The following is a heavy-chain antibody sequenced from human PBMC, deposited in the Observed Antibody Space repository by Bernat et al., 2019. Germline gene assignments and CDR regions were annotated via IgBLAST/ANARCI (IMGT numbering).Heavy chain of an antibody. Sequence: QVQLVQSGAEVKKPGASVKVSCKASGYTFTSYYMHWVRQAPGQGLEWMGIINPSGGSTSYAQKFQGRVTMTRDTSTSTVYMELSSLRSEDTAVYYCARARGIRLEVNWCDPWGQGTLVTVSS. D-gene: IGHD2-15*01. V-gene: IGHV1-46*01. J-gene: IGHJ5*02. CDR2: INPSGGST. CDR3: ARARGIRLEVNWCDP. CDR1: GYTFTSYY.